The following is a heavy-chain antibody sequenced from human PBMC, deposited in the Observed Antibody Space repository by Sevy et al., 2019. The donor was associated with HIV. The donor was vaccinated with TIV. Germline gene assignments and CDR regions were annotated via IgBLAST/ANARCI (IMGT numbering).Heavy chain of an antibody. CDR2: FDPEDGET. CDR3: AITKDYYDNSGSPFDY. CDR1: GYTLTKLA. D-gene: IGHD3-22*01. V-gene: IGHV1-24*01. Sequence: SVKVSCKVSGYTLTKLAMHWVRQAPGKGLEWMGTFDPEDGETIYTQKFQGRVTMTEDTSIGTTYMELSSLRSEDTAVFYCAITKDYYDNSGSPFDYWGQGTLVTVSS. J-gene: IGHJ4*02.